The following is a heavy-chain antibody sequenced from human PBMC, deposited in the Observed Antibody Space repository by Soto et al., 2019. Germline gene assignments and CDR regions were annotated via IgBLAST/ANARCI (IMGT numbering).Heavy chain of an antibody. V-gene: IGHV4-39*01. Sequence: SETLSLPCTVADGSISSSSYYCGWIRQPPGKGLEWIGSIYYSGSTYYNPSLKSRVTISVDTSKNQFSLKLSSVTAADTAVYYCARLHYDYIWGSYRPTEFDYWGQGTLVTVSS. CDR3: ARLHYDYIWGSYRPTEFDY. D-gene: IGHD3-16*02. CDR2: IYYSGST. CDR1: DGSISSSSYY. J-gene: IGHJ4*02.